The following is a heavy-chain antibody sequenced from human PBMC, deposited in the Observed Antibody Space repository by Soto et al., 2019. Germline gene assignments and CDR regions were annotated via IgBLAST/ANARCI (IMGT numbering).Heavy chain of an antibody. CDR1: GGSFSGYS. V-gene: IGHV4-34*01. D-gene: IGHD3-9*01. CDR2: IYHSGST. CDR3: ARRHGPDIDAYY. Sequence: PSETLSLTCAVNGGSFSGYSWTWIRQPPGKGLEWIGQIYHSGSTNYNQSLKSRVTTSVDTSKNQFSLRLSSVTAADTAVYFCARRHGPDIDAYYWGPGILVTVSS. J-gene: IGHJ4*01.